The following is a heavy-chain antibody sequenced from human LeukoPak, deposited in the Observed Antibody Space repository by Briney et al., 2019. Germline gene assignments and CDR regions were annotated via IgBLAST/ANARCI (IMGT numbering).Heavy chain of an antibody. J-gene: IGHJ6*02. CDR2: IIPIFGTA. CDR3: ARGRDGYDYYYYGMDV. CDR1: GGTFSSCA. V-gene: IGHV1-69*13. D-gene: IGHD5-24*01. Sequence: SVKVSCKASGGTFSSCAISWVRQAPGQGLEWMGGIIPIFGTANYAQKFQGRVTITADESTSTAYMELSSLRSEDTAVYYCARGRDGYDYYYYGMDVWGQGTTVTVSS.